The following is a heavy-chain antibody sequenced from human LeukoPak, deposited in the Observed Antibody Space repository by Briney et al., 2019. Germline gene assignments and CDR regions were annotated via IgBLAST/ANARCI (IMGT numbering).Heavy chain of an antibody. CDR2: INHSGST. V-gene: IGHV4-34*01. CDR1: GGSFSGYY. CDR3: ARVGATTSDAGWFDP. J-gene: IGHJ5*02. Sequence: SETLSLTCAVYGGSFSGYYWSWIRQPPGKGLEWIGEINHSGSTNYNPSLKSRVTISVDTSKNQFSLKLSSVTAADTAVYYCARVGATTSDAGWFDPWGQGTLVTVSS. D-gene: IGHD1-26*01.